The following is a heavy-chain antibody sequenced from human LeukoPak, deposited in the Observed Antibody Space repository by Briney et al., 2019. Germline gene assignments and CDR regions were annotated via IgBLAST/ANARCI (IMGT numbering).Heavy chain of an antibody. CDR1: GGSIRGYY. J-gene: IGHJ6*03. CDR3: ARVFDSGSQAYFYYMDV. Sequence: PSETLSLTCNVSGGSIRGYYWSWIRQPPGKGLEWIGYIYSSGSTNYNPSLKSRVPMSVDTSKNQFSLKVSSVTAADTAVYYCARVFDSGSQAYFYYMDVWGKGTTVTIFS. D-gene: IGHD3-10*01. V-gene: IGHV4-59*01. CDR2: IYSSGST.